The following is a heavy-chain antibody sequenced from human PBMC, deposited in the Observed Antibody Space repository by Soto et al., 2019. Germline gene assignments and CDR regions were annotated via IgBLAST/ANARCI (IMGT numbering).Heavy chain of an antibody. Sequence: GGSLRLSCAASGFTFSSYSMNWVRQAPGKGLEWVSYISSSSTIYYADSVKGRFTISRDNAKNSLYLQMNSLRDEDTAVYYCARGTMYSSSWYNPVNWFDPWGQGTLVTVSS. CDR2: ISSSSTI. CDR1: GFTFSSYS. D-gene: IGHD6-13*01. J-gene: IGHJ5*02. CDR3: ARGTMYSSSWYNPVNWFDP. V-gene: IGHV3-48*02.